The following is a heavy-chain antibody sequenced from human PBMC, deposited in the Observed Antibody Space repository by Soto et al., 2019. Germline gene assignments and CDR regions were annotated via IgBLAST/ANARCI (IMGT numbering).Heavy chain of an antibody. CDR1: GYTFTSFG. J-gene: IGHJ3*02. D-gene: IGHD1-1*01. Sequence: QVQLVQSGAEVKKPGASAKVSCKAPGYTFTSFGTGWVLQAPGQGLEWMGWISGYNGNTDNAQKVQGRVTMTTDTSASTAYMELRSLRSDDTAVYYCARDGRTTGTTRACDIWGQGTMVTVSS. CDR2: ISGYNGNT. V-gene: IGHV1-18*01. CDR3: ARDGRTTGTTRACDI.